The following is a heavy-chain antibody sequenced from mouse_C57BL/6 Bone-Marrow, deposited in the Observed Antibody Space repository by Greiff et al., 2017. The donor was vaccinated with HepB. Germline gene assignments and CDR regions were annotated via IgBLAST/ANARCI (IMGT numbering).Heavy chain of an antibody. CDR3: ARHSLAPDDY. CDR1: GFTFSSYG. V-gene: IGHV5-6*01. CDR2: ISSGGSYT. D-gene: IGHD1-3*01. Sequence: EVQGVESGGDLVKPGGSLKLSCAASGFTFSSYGMSWVRQTPDKRLEWVATISSGGSYTYYPDSVKGRFTISRDNAKNTLYLQMSSLKSEDTAMYYCARHSLAPDDYWGQGTTLTVSS. J-gene: IGHJ2*01.